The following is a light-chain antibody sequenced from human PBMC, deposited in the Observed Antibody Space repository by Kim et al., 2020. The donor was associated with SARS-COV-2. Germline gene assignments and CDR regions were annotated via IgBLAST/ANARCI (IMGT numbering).Light chain of an antibody. V-gene: IGLV2-8*01. Sequence: QSALTQPPSASGSPGQSVTISCSGTSNDVGDNKFVSWYQQHPGKVPKVLIYEVTQRPSGVPDRFSGSKSGNTASLTVSGLQPQDEADYYCSSYAGSRFVFGTGTKVTVL. CDR3: SSYAGSRFV. CDR2: EVT. J-gene: IGLJ1*01. CDR1: SNDVGDNKF.